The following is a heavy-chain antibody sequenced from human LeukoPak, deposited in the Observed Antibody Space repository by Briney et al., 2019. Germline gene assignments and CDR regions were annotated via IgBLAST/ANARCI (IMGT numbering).Heavy chain of an antibody. Sequence: NESGPTLVKPTQTLTMTCTFSGFSLSTSGVGVGWNRQPPGKALEWLALIYWDDDDKRYSPSLKSRLTITKDTSKNQVVLTMTNMDPVDTATYYCAHSQQLDEWGQGTLVTVSS. CDR1: GFSLSTSGVG. CDR2: IYWDDDDK. CDR3: AHSQQLDE. D-gene: IGHD6-13*01. V-gene: IGHV2-5*02. J-gene: IGHJ4*02.